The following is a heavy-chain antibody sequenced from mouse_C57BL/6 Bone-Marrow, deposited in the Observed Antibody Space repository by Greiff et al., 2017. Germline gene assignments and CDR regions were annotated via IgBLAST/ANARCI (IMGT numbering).Heavy chain of an antibody. D-gene: IGHD2-3*01. Sequence: QVQLQQPGAELVRPGTSVKLSCKASGYTFTSYWMHWVKQRPGQGLEWIGVIDPSDSYTNYNQKFKGKATLAVDTSSSTASMPLSSLTSEDSVVYYCARWLLRGYFDYWGQGTTLTVSS. J-gene: IGHJ2*01. CDR3: ARWLLRGYFDY. V-gene: IGHV1-59*01. CDR1: GYTFTSYW. CDR2: IDPSDSYT.